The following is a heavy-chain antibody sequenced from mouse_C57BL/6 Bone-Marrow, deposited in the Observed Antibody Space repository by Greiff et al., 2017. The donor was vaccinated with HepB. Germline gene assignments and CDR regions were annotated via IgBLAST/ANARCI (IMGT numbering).Heavy chain of an antibody. CDR1: GYTFTDYY. D-gene: IGHD1-1*01. CDR2: INPNNGGT. Sequence: VQLQQSGPELVKPGASVKISCKASGYTFTDYYMNWVKQSHGKSLEWIGDINPNNGGTSYNQKFKGKATLTVDKSSSTAYMELRSLTSEDSAVYYCARGTTVVEDSMDYWGQGTSVTVSS. CDR3: ARGTTVVEDSMDY. V-gene: IGHV1-26*01. J-gene: IGHJ4*01.